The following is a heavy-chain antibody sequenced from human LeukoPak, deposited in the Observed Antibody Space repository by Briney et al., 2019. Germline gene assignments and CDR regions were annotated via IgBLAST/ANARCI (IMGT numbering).Heavy chain of an antibody. V-gene: IGHV3-48*01. CDR3: AVYGSGSYYLTPFDY. Sequence: GGSLRLSCAASGFTFSSYSMNWVRQAPGKGLEWVSYISSSSSTIYYADSVKGRFTISRDNAKNSLYPQMNSLRAEDTAVYYCAVYGSGSYYLTPFDYWGQGTLVTVSS. CDR1: GFTFSSYS. D-gene: IGHD3-10*01. CDR2: ISSSSSTI. J-gene: IGHJ4*02.